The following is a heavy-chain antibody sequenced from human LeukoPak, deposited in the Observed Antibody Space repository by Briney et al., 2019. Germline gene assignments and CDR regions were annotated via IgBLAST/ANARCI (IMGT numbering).Heavy chain of an antibody. J-gene: IGHJ4*02. CDR2: MNPNSGNT. V-gene: IGHV1-8*02. CDR1: GYIFTSYG. CDR3: AVTGYSSGWHPTDY. D-gene: IGHD6-19*01. Sequence: ASVKVSCKASGYIFTSYGISWVRQAPGQGLEWMGWMNPNSGNTGYAQKFQGRVTMTRNTSISTAYMELSSLRSEDTAVYYCAVTGYSSGWHPTDYWGQGTLVTVSS.